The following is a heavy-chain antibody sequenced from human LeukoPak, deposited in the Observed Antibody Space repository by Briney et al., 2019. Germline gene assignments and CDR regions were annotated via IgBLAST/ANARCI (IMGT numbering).Heavy chain of an antibody. J-gene: IGHJ4*02. Sequence: PGGSLRLSCAASGFTFSSYAMSWVRQAPGKGLECVSAISGSGADTYHADSVKGRFTISRDNSKITVYLQMNSLRAEDTAVYYCAKPHYSGSGSYSREDYWGQGTLVTVSS. D-gene: IGHD3-10*01. CDR1: GFTFSSYA. V-gene: IGHV3-23*01. CDR2: ISGSGADT. CDR3: AKPHYSGSGSYSREDY.